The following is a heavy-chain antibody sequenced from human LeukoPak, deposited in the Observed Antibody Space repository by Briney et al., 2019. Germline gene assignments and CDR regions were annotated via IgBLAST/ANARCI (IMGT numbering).Heavy chain of an antibody. CDR3: AKDDYYDSSGYYYGGY. J-gene: IGHJ4*02. V-gene: IGHV3-23*01. Sequence: GGSLRLSXAASGFTFSSYAMSWARQAPGKGLEWVSAISGSGGSTYYADSVKGRFTISRDNSKNTLYLQMNSLRAEDTAVYYCAKDDYYDSSGYYYGGYWGQGTLVTVSS. D-gene: IGHD3-22*01. CDR1: GFTFSSYA. CDR2: ISGSGGST.